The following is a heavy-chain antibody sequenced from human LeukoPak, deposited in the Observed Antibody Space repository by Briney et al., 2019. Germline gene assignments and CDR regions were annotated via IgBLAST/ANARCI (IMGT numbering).Heavy chain of an antibody. D-gene: IGHD3-10*01. CDR2: ISSNGRST. Sequence: GGSLRLSCSVSGFIFRTYAMHWVRQAPGKGMEYVSAISSNGRSTYYADSVQGRFTISRDDSKSTLYLQMDSLRPEDMAVYYCARRFGEYVNYMDVWGKGTTVTVSS. J-gene: IGHJ6*03. CDR3: ARRFGEYVNYMDV. CDR1: GFIFRTYA. V-gene: IGHV3-64*02.